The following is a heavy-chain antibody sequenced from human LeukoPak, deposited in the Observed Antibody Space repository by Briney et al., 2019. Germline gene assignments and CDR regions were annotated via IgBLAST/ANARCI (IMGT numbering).Heavy chain of an antibody. D-gene: IGHD3-16*02. CDR3: TSSIMITFGGVIARDY. V-gene: IGHV3-49*03. Sequence: GGSLRLSCTASGFTFGDYAMSWFRQAPGKGLEWVGFIRSKAYGGTTEYAASVKGRFTISREDSKSIAYLQMSSLKTEDTAVYYCTSSIMITFGGVIARDYWGQGTLVTVSS. J-gene: IGHJ4*02. CDR1: GFTFGDYA. CDR2: IRSKAYGGTT.